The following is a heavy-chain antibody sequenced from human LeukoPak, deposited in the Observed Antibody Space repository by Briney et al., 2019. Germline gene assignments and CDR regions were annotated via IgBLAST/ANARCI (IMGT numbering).Heavy chain of an antibody. CDR1: GGSISGTNW. V-gene: IGHV4-4*02. CDR3: SRESGPFSPFGF. D-gene: IGHD1-26*01. CDR2: ISLRGLT. Sequence: PSGTLSLTCGVSGGSISGTNWWSWVRQPPGQGLEWIGEISLRGLTNYNPSLRSRLAMSLDESKNQVSLNLTSVTAADTAVYYCSRESGPFSPFGFWGQGTLVSVHS. J-gene: IGHJ4*02.